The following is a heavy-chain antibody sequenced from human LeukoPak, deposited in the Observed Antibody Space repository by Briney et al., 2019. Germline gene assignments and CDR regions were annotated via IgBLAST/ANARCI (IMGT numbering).Heavy chain of an antibody. CDR3: ARSGYYYDSSGYYRY. Sequence: ASVKVSCKASGYTFTGYYMHWVRQAPGQGLEWMGWINPNSGGTNYAQKFQGRVTMTRDMSISTAYMELSRLRSDDTAVYYCARSGYYYDSSGYYRYWGQGTLVTVSS. CDR1: GYTFTGYY. J-gene: IGHJ4*02. CDR2: INPNSGGT. V-gene: IGHV1-2*02. D-gene: IGHD3-22*01.